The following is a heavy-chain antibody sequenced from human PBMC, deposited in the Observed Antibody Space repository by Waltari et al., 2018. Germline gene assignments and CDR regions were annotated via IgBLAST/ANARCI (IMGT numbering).Heavy chain of an antibody. Sequence: EIQLRESGGGLVQPGRSLRLSGDTSGFSLGVYGMTWVRQAPQKRLELVCYIRKKAFGATTEFAASVKGRFSLSRDDSKGTIYLQMNSLTADDTAIYYCTSDIAAAGFDYWGQGISVTVSS. CDR2: IRKKAFGATT. V-gene: IGHV3-49*04. CDR1: GFSLGVYG. CDR3: TSDIAAAGFDY. J-gene: IGHJ4*02. D-gene: IGHD6-13*01.